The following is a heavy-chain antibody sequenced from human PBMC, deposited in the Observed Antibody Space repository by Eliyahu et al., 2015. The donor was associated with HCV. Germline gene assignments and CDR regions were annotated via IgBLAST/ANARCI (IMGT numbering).Heavy chain of an antibody. CDR3: ARDSSAYGDAFDI. CDR1: GGSISGGGYY. D-gene: IGHD4-17*01. CDR2: IYYSGTT. Sequence: QVQLQESGPGLVKPSQTLSLTCTVSGGSISGGGYYWSWIRQHPGKGLEWLGYIYYSGTTYYNPSLKSRLSISVDTSKNQFSLKLSSVTAADTAVYYCARDSSAYGDAFDIWGQGTLVTVFS. J-gene: IGHJ3*02. V-gene: IGHV4-31*03.